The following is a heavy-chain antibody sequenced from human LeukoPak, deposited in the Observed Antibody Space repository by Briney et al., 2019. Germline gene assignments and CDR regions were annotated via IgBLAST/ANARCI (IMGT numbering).Heavy chain of an antibody. J-gene: IGHJ4*02. Sequence: HPGGSLRLTCVVSGFTFSNSWMHWVRQAPGKGLVWVSRINSDGSSPTYADSVKGRFTISRDNAKNTLYLQMSSLRAEDTAMYYCTRGGHAATGWHYFDYWGQGNMVTVSS. CDR1: GFTFSNSW. D-gene: IGHD6-19*01. CDR2: INSDGSSP. V-gene: IGHV3-74*01. CDR3: TRGGHAATGWHYFDY.